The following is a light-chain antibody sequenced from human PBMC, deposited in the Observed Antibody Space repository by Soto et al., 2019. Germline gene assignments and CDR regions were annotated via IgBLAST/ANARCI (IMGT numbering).Light chain of an antibody. J-gene: IGLJ2*01. CDR1: SSDGGSYNL. CDR3: CSYAGSSTSVI. Sequence: QSALTQPASVSGSPGQSITISCTGTSSDGGSYNLVSWYQQHPGKAPKLMICEGSKRPSGVSNRFSGSKSGNTASLTISGLQAEDEADYYCCSYAGSSTSVIFGGGTKLTVL. CDR2: EGS. V-gene: IGLV2-23*01.